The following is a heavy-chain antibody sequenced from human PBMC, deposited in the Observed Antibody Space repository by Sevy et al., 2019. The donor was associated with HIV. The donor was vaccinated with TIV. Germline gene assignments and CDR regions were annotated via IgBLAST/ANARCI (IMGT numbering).Heavy chain of an antibody. J-gene: IGHJ4*02. Sequence: GGSLRLSCRGSGFTFSSFWMQWVRQAPGKGLEWVANIRQDGNEIYYVDSVKGRFTISRDNAKNALYLQTDGLRVEDTAVYYCARRYFDLWGQGTQVTVSS. V-gene: IGHV3-7*01. CDR2: IRQDGNEI. CDR3: ARRYFDL. CDR1: GFTFSSFW.